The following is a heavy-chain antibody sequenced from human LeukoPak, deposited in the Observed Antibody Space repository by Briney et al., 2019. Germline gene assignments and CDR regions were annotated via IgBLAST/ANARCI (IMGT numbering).Heavy chain of an antibody. J-gene: IGHJ6*02. Sequence: PGRSLRLSCAASRFTFSSYGMHWVRQAPGKGLEWVAVIWKDGSNKYYADSVKGRFTISRDNSKNTLYLQMNSLRAEDTAVYYCARDVAFFCYGMDVWGQRTTVTVSS. CDR2: IWKDGSNK. D-gene: IGHD2-21*01. CDR1: RFTFSSYG. CDR3: ARDVAFFCYGMDV. V-gene: IGHV3-33*01.